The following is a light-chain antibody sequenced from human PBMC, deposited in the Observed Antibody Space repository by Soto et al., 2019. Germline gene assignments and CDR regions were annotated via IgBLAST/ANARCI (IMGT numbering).Light chain of an antibody. J-gene: IGKJ1*01. Sequence: DIQMTQSPSTLSGSVGDRVTITCRASQTISSWLAWYQQKPGKAPKLLIYKASTLKSGVPSRFSGSGSGTQLRLTMSGVQPDDFATYYGQEYNGSCDACGQGTQADIK. CDR3: QEYNGSCDA. CDR2: KAS. CDR1: QTISSW. V-gene: IGKV1-5*03.